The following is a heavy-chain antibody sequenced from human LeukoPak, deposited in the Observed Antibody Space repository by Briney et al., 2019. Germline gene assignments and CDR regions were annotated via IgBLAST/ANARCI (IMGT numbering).Heavy chain of an antibody. CDR1: GFTFSSYE. CDR2: ISSSGSTI. D-gene: IGHD6-6*01. Sequence: PGGSLRLSCAASGFTFSSYEMNWVRQAPGKGLEWVSYISSSGSTIYYADSVKGRFAISRDNAKNSLYLQMNSLRAEDTAVYYCARRSSGGYYYGMDVWGKGTTVTVSS. CDR3: ARRSSGGYYYGMDV. V-gene: IGHV3-48*03. J-gene: IGHJ6*04.